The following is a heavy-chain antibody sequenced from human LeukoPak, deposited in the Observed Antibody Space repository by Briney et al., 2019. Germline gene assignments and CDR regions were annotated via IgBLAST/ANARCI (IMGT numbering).Heavy chain of an antibody. CDR3: ANLLSTPGWFDP. CDR2: INRSGST. Sequence: KPSETLSLTCAVYGGSFSGYYWSWIRQPPGKGLEWIGEINRSGSTNYNPPLKSRVTISVDTSKNQFSLKLSSVTAADTAVYYCANLLSTPGWFDPWGQGTLVTVSS. J-gene: IGHJ5*02. D-gene: IGHD2-2*01. V-gene: IGHV4-34*01. CDR1: GGSFSGYY.